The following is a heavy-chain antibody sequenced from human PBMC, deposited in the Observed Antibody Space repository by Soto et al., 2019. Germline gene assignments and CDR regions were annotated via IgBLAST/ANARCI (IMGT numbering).Heavy chain of an antibody. CDR2: IVPISGTT. J-gene: IGHJ4*02. Sequence: ASVKVSCKTSGGTHNTYTITWVRQAPGQGFEWMGRIVPISGTTKYAQKFQGRLSITADKSSSTSYMELSSLTSQDTAVYYCARVGGDFSFWEDYWGQGTLVTVSS. CDR1: GGTHNTYT. D-gene: IGHD3-16*01. V-gene: IGHV1-69*08. CDR3: ARVGGDFSFWEDY.